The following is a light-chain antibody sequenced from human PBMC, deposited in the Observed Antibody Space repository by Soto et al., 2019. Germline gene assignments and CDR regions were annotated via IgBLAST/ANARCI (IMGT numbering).Light chain of an antibody. CDR3: QHLNTYLIT. CDR1: QGISGY. V-gene: IGKV1-9*01. Sequence: DIQLTQSPSFLSASVGDRVTITCRASQGISGYLAWYQQKPGKVPKLLIYSTSTLQSGVPSRFSGSASGTEFTLTISSLQPEDFVTYYCQHLNTYLITFGQGTRLEIK. CDR2: STS. J-gene: IGKJ5*01.